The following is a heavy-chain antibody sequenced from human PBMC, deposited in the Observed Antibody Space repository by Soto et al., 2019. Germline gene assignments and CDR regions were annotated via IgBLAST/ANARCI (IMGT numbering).Heavy chain of an antibody. CDR2: VHSTGST. V-gene: IGHV4-4*07. CDR1: GGSMSGYH. Sequence: SETLSLTCTVSGGSMSGYHWSWVRQPAGKGLEWIGRVHSTGSTDYNPYVESRITVSLDTSKKQFSLKLRSVTAADTALYFCARDSVSITLFDXWGQGILVTVSX. J-gene: IGHJ4*02. CDR3: ARDSVSITLFDX. D-gene: IGHD3-10*01.